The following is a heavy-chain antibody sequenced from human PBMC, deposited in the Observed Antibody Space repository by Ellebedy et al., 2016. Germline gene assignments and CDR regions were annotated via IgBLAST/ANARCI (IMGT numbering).Heavy chain of an antibody. V-gene: IGHV4-39*01. CDR3: ARQYRDSASYSGLDV. CDR1: GGSISSSSYY. J-gene: IGHJ4*02. D-gene: IGHD3/OR15-3a*01. Sequence: SETLSLTCTVSGGSISSSSYYWGWIRQHPGKGLEWIGYIYYSGSTYYNPSLKSRVTISVDTSKNQFSLKLSSVTAADTAVYYCARQYRDSASYSGLDVWGQGTLVTVSS. CDR2: IYYSGST.